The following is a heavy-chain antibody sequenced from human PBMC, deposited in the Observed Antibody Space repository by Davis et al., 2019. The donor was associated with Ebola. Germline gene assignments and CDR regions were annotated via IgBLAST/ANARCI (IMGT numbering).Heavy chain of an antibody. CDR3: AREHCSSTSCYKRFWFDP. J-gene: IGHJ5*02. CDR1: GGSFSGYY. D-gene: IGHD2-2*01. Sequence: MPGGSLRLSCAVYGGSFSGYYWSWIRQPPGKGLEWIGEINHSGSTNYNPSLKSRVTISVDTSKNQFSLKLSSVTAADTAVYYCAREHCSSTSCYKRFWFDPWGQGTLVTVSS. V-gene: IGHV4-34*01. CDR2: INHSGST.